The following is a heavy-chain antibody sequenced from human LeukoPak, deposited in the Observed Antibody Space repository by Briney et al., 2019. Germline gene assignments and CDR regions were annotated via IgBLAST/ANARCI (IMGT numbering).Heavy chain of an antibody. Sequence: GGSLSLSCAASGFTVSIYYMSWVRQAPGKGLEWVSLLYSGGITYYAGSVKGRFTISRDNSKNTLFLQMNSLRAEDTAVYYCARGDWNYYFDYWGRGTLVTVSS. V-gene: IGHV3-53*01. D-gene: IGHD1-7*01. CDR2: LYSGGIT. CDR1: GFTVSIYY. CDR3: ARGDWNYYFDY. J-gene: IGHJ4*02.